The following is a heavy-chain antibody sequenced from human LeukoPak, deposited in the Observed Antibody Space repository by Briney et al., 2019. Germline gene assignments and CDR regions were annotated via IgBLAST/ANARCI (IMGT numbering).Heavy chain of an antibody. CDR1: GYTFTDYY. CDR2: INPNDGDT. Sequence: ASVKVSCKASGYTFTDYYMHWVRQAPGQGFEWMGWINPNDGDTNYAQKFQGRVTMTRDTSISTAHMEVSRLRSDDMAVYYCARANFLYCSSTTCPFDYWGQGTLVTVSS. V-gene: IGHV1-2*02. CDR3: ARANFLYCSSTTCPFDY. D-gene: IGHD2-2*01. J-gene: IGHJ4*02.